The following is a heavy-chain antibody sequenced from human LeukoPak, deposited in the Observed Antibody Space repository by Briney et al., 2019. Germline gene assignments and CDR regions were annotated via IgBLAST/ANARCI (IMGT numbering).Heavy chain of an antibody. J-gene: IGHJ5*02. CDR2: IYYSGST. CDR1: GGSISSSSYY. D-gene: IGHD2-15*01. CDR3: APSGYCSGGSCGWFDP. Sequence: SETLSLTCTVSGGSISSSSYYWGWIRQPPGKGLEWIGSIYYSGSTYYNPSLKSRVTISVDTSKNQFSLKLSSVTAADTAVYYCAPSGYCSGGSCGWFDPWGQGTLVTVSS. V-gene: IGHV4-39*07.